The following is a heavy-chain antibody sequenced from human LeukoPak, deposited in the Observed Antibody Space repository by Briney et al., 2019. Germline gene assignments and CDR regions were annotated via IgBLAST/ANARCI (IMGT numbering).Heavy chain of an antibody. CDR1: GDTFSSYA. V-gene: IGHV1-69*05. CDR2: VIPIFGTA. J-gene: IGHJ6*03. CDR3: ARSGDLGYSSSWYRPVHYYYYMDV. D-gene: IGHD6-13*01. Sequence: SVKVSCKASGDTFSSYAISWVRQAPGQGLEWMGGVIPIFGTANYAQKFQGRVTITTDESTSTAYMELSSLRSEDTAVYYCARSGDLGYSSSWYRPVHYYYYMDVWGKGTTVTVSS.